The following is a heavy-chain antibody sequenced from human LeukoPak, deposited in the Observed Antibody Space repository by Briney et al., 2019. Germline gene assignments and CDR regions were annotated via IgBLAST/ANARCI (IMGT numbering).Heavy chain of an antibody. CDR1: GFTFNNYL. D-gene: IGHD1-7*01. V-gene: IGHV3-7*01. J-gene: IGHJ6*02. Sequence: GGSLRLSCAASGFTFNNYLMSWVRQAPGKGLEWVANIRQHGIEKYYASSLVGRTSISRDNAKNSLYLQMNSLRAEDTAVYYCARVNFNYDYGMDVWGQGTTVTVSS. CDR2: IRQHGIEK. CDR3: ARVNFNYDYGMDV.